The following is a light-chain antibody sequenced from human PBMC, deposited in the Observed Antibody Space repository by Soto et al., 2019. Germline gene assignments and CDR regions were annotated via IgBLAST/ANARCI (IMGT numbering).Light chain of an antibody. J-gene: IGKJ3*01. CDR1: QSVSSY. Sequence: EIVLTQSPATLSLSPGERATLSCRASQSVSSYLAWYQQKPGQPPRLLIYDASNRATGIPARFSGSGSGTDFTITISSLEPEDFAVYYCQQRSNWPPEFTFGPGTKLDIK. V-gene: IGKV3-11*01. CDR2: DAS. CDR3: QQRSNWPPEFT.